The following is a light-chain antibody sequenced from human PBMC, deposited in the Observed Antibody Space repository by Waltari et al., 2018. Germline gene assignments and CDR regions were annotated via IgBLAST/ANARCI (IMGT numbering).Light chain of an antibody. V-gene: IGKV3-20*01. J-gene: IGKJ5*01. CDR1: QSVRSTY. CDR2: DTS. CDR3: QQYGNTPFT. Sequence: EIVLTQSPGTLSLSPGERATFSCRASQSVRSTYLAWYQQKPGQAPSLLIYDTSNRATGIPDRFSGSGSGTDFTLIISRLEPEDFALYYCQQYGNTPFTFGQGTRLDIK.